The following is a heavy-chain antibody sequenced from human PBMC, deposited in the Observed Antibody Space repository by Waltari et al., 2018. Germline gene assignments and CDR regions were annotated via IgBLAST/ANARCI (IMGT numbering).Heavy chain of an antibody. CDR2: ISSSGTTI. J-gene: IGHJ6*02. CDR3: ARDLEVPAVPYYYYYGMDV. V-gene: IGHV3-48*03. Sequence: EVQLVESGGGLVQPEGSLRLSCAASGFTFNIYEMNWVRQAPGKGREWVSYISSSGTTIKYADSVKGRFTISRDNAKNSLYLQMNSLRAEDTAVYYCARDLEVPAVPYYYYYGMDVWGQGTTVTVSS. CDR1: GFTFNIYE. D-gene: IGHD2-2*01.